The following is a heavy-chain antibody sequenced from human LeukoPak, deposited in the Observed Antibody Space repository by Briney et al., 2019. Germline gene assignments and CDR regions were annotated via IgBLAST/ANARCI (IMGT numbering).Heavy chain of an antibody. J-gene: IGHJ4*02. CDR2: INHSGST. CDR3: ATGYSYGNYDY. CDR1: GGSFSGYY. Sequence: SETLSLTCAVYGGSFSGYYWSWIRQPPGKGLEWIGEINHSGSTNYNPSLKSRVTISVDTSKNQFSLKLSSVTAADTAVYYCATGYSYGNYDYWGQGTLVTVSS. V-gene: IGHV4-34*01. D-gene: IGHD5-18*01.